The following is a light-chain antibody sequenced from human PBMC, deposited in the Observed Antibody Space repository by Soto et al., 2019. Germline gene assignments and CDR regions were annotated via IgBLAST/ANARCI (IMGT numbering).Light chain of an antibody. J-gene: IGLJ3*02. CDR2: LNSDGSH. CDR1: SGHSSYA. CDR3: QTWGTGIQWV. Sequence: QLVLTQSPSASASLGASVKLTCTLSSGHSSYAIAWHQQKPEKGPRYLMNLNSDGSHNKGDGIPDRFSGSSSGAERYLTISSLQSEDEADYYCQTWGTGIQWVFGGGTKLTVL. V-gene: IGLV4-69*01.